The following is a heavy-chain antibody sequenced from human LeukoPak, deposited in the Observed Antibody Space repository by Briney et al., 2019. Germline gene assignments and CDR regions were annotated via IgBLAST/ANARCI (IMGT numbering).Heavy chain of an antibody. Sequence: GGSLRLSCAASGFTVSSNYMSWVRQAPGKGLEWVSVIYRGGSTYYADSVKGRFTISRDNAENSLFLQMSSLKAEDTAVYYCARAGTGEGALDIWARGTLVTVSS. J-gene: IGHJ3*02. D-gene: IGHD7-27*01. CDR1: GFTVSSNY. CDR3: ARAGTGEGALDI. V-gene: IGHV3-66*01. CDR2: IYRGGST.